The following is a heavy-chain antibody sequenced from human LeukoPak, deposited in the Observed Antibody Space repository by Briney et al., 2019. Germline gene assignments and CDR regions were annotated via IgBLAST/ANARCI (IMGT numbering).Heavy chain of an antibody. J-gene: IGHJ6*03. V-gene: IGHV3-33*01. CDR3: ARRGRGPTYYYYYMDV. D-gene: IGHD3-10*01. Sequence: GGSLRLSCAASGFTFNSYGMHWVRQAPGKGLEGVAVIWYDGSNKYYADSVKGRFTISRDNSKNKLYLQMNSLRAEDTAVYYCARRGRGPTYYYYYMDVWGKGTTVTVSS. CDR1: GFTFNSYG. CDR2: IWYDGSNK.